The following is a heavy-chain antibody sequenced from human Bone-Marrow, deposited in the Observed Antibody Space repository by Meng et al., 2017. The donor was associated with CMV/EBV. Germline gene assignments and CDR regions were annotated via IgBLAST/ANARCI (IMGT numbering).Heavy chain of an antibody. V-gene: IGHV3-30*04. CDR3: ARVPYYYDSPFAENFQH. D-gene: IGHD3-22*01. CDR2: ISYDGSNK. J-gene: IGHJ1*01. CDR1: GFTFSSYA. Sequence: GGSLRLSCAASGFTFSSYAMHWVRQAPGKGLEWVAVISYDGSNKYYADSVKGRFTISRDNSKNTLYLQMNSLRAEDTAVYYCARVPYYYDSPFAENFQHWGQGTLVTVSS.